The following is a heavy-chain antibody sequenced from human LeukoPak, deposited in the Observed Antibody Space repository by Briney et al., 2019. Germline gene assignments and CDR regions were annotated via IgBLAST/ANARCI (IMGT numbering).Heavy chain of an antibody. V-gene: IGHV3-23*01. CDR1: GFTFSSYA. D-gene: IGHD6-19*01. Sequence: GGSVRLSCAASGFTFSSYAMNWVRQPPGKGLEWVSTINANSGTTSYAASVRGRFTISRDNSKNTLYLQVNTLRADDTATYYCAKPISGGLAVTADWFHPWGQGTLVVVSS. J-gene: IGHJ5*01. CDR2: INANSGTT. CDR3: AKPISGGLAVTADWFHP.